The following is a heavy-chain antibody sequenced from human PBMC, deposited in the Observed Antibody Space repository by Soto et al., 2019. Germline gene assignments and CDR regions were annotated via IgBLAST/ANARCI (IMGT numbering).Heavy chain of an antibody. V-gene: IGHV3-33*01. CDR2: ISYDGSKE. D-gene: IGHD1-1*01. CDR1: GFTLSQFG. Sequence: QVQVVESGGGVVQPGGSLRLSCTASGFTLSQFGMHWVRQIPGKGLEWVALISYDGSKEFYAASVQGRFTISSDISKNTLCLQMNSLSVDDRGKYYCATKLRDSINWRNWFYNYDMDVWGQGTTVTASS. CDR3: ATKLRDSINWRNWFYNYDMDV. J-gene: IGHJ6*02.